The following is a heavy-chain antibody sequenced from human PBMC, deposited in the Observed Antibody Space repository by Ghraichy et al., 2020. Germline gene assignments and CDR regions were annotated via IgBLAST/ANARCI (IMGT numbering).Heavy chain of an antibody. CDR1: GYTFTGYY. CDR3: ARDGTGDDAFDI. V-gene: IGHV1-2*02. D-gene: IGHD7-27*01. Sequence: ASEKVSCKASGYTFTGYYLFWVRQAPGQGLEWMRWINPKSGGTNYALKFQGRVTMTRDTSITTAYMELSGLTSDDTAVYYCARDGTGDDAFDIWGQGTMVTVS. J-gene: IGHJ3*02. CDR2: INPKSGGT.